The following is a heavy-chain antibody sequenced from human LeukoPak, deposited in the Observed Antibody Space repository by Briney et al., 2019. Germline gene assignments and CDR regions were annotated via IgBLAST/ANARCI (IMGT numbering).Heavy chain of an antibody. CDR1: GNTFTSYD. Sequence: ASVKVSCKASGNTFTSYDINWVRQATGQGLEWMGWMNPNSGNTGYAQKFQGRVTMTRNTSISTAYMELSSLRSEDTAVYYYARGRNLMVRGVIFVYWGQGTLVTVSS. D-gene: IGHD3-10*01. CDR2: MNPNSGNT. V-gene: IGHV1-8*01. J-gene: IGHJ4*02. CDR3: ARGRNLMVRGVIFVY.